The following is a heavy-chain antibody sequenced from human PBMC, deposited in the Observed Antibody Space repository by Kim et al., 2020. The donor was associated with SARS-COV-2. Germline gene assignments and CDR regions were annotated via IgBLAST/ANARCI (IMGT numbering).Heavy chain of an antibody. CDR2: NNPNSGGT. V-gene: IGHV1-2*02. CDR3: ARDPGFFDAFDI. D-gene: IGHD3-3*01. Sequence: ASVKVSCNPSGYTFTGYYIHWVRQAPGQGLEWMGWNNPNSGGTHFAQKFQGRITMTSDTSISTVSMELSRLTSDDTAVYYGARDPGFFDAFDIWGQGTMVTVAS. J-gene: IGHJ3*02. CDR1: GYTFTGYY.